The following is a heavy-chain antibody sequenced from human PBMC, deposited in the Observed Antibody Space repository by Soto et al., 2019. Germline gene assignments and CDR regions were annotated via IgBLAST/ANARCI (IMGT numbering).Heavy chain of an antibody. CDR2: INHSGST. Sequence: SETLSLTCAVYGGSFSGYYWSWIRQPPGKGLEWIGEINHSGSTNYNPSLKSRVTISVDTSKNQFSLKLSSVTTADTAVYYCARGRRIAAAYRRLEYYMDVWGKGTTVTVSS. CDR1: GGSFSGYY. CDR3: ARGRRIAAAYRRLEYYMDV. V-gene: IGHV4-34*01. D-gene: IGHD6-13*01. J-gene: IGHJ6*03.